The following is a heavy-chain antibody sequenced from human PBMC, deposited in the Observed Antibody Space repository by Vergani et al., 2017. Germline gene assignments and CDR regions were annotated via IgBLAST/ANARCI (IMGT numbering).Heavy chain of an antibody. CDR1: EFTFSNYA. D-gene: IGHD3-10*01. V-gene: IGHV3-23*04. J-gene: IGHJ4*02. Sequence: EVQPVESGGGLVQPGGSLRLTCATSEFTFSNYAMNWVRQAPGKGLEWVAGISGSGVSAYYTDSVKGRFTISRDNSKNMLFLQMKNLRTEDTAIYYCAKKYFVSGNYLFDYWGQGTLVTVSS. CDR3: AKKYFVSGNYLFDY. CDR2: ISGSGVSA.